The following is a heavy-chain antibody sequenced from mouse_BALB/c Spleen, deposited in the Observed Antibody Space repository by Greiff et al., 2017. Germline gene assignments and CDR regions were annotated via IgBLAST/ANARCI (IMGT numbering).Heavy chain of an antibody. CDR3: ARLRYYGSSQYFDV. CDR1: GFDFSRYW. J-gene: IGHJ1*01. V-gene: IGHV4-1*02. CDR2: INPDSSTI. Sequence: VQRVESGGGLVQPGGSLKLSCAASGFDFSRYWMSWVRQAPGKGLEWIGEINPDSSTINYTPSLKDKFIISRDNAKNTLYLQMSKVRSEDTALYYCARLRYYGSSQYFDVWGAGTTVTVSS. D-gene: IGHD1-1*01.